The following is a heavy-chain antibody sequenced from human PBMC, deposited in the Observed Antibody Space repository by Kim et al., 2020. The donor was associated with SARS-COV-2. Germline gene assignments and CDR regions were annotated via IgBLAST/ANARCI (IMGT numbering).Heavy chain of an antibody. CDR2: ISAYNGNT. Sequence: ASVKVSCKASGYTFTSYGISWVRQAPGQGLEWMGWISAYNGNTNYAQKLQGRVTMTTDTSTSTAYMELRSLRSDDTAVYYCARDRVSYYGSGSPGGFDPWGQGTLVTVAS. CDR3: ARDRVSYYGSGSPGGFDP. V-gene: IGHV1-18*01. J-gene: IGHJ5*02. CDR1: GYTFTSYG. D-gene: IGHD3-10*01.